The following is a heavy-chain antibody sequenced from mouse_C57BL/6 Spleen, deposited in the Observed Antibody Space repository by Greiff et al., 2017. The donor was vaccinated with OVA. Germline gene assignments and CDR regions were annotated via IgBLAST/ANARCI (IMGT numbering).Heavy chain of an antibody. CDR1: GFTFSSYA. Sequence: DVKLVESGGGLVKPGGSLKLSCAASGFTFSSYAMSWVRQTPEKRLEWVATISDGGSYTYYPDNVKGRFTISRDNAKNNLYLQMSHLKSEDTAMYYCARRSSSYGYFDYWGQGTTRTVSS. CDR3: ARRSSSYGYFDY. V-gene: IGHV5-4*03. J-gene: IGHJ2*01. D-gene: IGHD3-1*01. CDR2: ISDGGSYT.